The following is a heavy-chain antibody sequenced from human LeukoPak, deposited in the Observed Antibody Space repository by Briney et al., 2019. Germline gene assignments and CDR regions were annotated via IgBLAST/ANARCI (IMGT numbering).Heavy chain of an antibody. CDR1: GGSISSYY. CDR2: IYYSGST. V-gene: IGHV4-59*01. J-gene: IGHJ4*02. D-gene: IGHD6-19*01. CDR3: ARDEYSSGWYHDY. Sequence: ASETLSLTCTVSGGSISSYYWSWIRQPPGKGLEWIGYIYYSGSTNYNPSLKSRVTLSVDTSKNQFSLKLSSVTAADTAVYYCARDEYSSGWYHDYWGQGTLVTVSS.